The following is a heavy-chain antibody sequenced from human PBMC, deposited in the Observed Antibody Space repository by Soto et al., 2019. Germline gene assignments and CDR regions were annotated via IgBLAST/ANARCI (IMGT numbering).Heavy chain of an antibody. CDR3: ARWSVSGYFDY. J-gene: IGHJ4*02. CDR2: IYYRGAT. Sequence: QVQLQESGPGLVKPSQTLSLTCTVSGGSISSGNDYWSWISQHPGKGLEWIGYIYYRGATYYNPSLKSRVTISLDSSKNQFSLKLNSATAADTAVYYCARWSVSGYFDYWGQGTLVTVSS. V-gene: IGHV4-31*02. CDR1: GGSISSGNDY. D-gene: IGHD1-1*01.